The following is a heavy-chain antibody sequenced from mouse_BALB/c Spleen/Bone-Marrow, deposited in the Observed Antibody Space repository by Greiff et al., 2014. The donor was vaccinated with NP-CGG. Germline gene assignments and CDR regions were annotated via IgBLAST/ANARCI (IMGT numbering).Heavy chain of an antibody. Sequence: VQLKESGGGLVQPGGSRKLSCAASGFTFSSFGMHWVRQAPGKGLEWVAYISSGSSTIYYADTVKGRFTISRDNPKNPLFLQMTSLRSEDTAMYYCARSGIGYYYGSNSYAMDYWGQGTSVTVSS. CDR3: ARSGIGYYYGSNSYAMDY. D-gene: IGHD1-1*01. CDR2: ISSGSSTI. V-gene: IGHV5-17*02. CDR1: GFTFSSFG. J-gene: IGHJ4*01.